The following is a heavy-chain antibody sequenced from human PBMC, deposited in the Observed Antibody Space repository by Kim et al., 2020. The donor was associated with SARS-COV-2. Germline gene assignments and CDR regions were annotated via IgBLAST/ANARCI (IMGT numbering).Heavy chain of an antibody. CDR2: IIPILGIA. V-gene: IGHV1-69*04. Sequence: SVKVSCKASGGTFSSYAISWVRQAPGQGLEWMGRIIPILGIANYAQKFQGRVTITADKSTSTAYMELSSLRSEDTAVYYCARAIYYDILTGPDSGYYNHYGMDVWGQGTTVTVSS. CDR3: ARAIYYDILTGPDSGYYNHYGMDV. CDR1: GGTFSSYA. J-gene: IGHJ6*02. D-gene: IGHD3-9*01.